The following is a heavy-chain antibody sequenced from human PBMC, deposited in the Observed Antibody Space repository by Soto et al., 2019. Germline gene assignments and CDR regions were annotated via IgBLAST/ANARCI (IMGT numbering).Heavy chain of an antibody. D-gene: IGHD3-3*01. Sequence: GGSLRLSCAASGFTFSSYGMHWVRQAPGKGLEWVAVISYDGSNKYYADSVKGRFTISRDNSKNTLYLQMNSLRAEDTAVYYCAKVDYDFWSGYSDSNYYYYGMDVWGQGTTVTVSS. CDR3: AKVDYDFWSGYSDSNYYYYGMDV. CDR2: ISYDGSNK. CDR1: GFTFSSYG. J-gene: IGHJ6*02. V-gene: IGHV3-30*18.